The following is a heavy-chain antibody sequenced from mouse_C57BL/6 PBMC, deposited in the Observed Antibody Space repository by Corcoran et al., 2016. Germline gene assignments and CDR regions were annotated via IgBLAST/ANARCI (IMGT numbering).Heavy chain of an antibody. D-gene: IGHD2-2*01. V-gene: IGHV1-18*01. CDR1: GYTFNDYN. CDR3: ARGDGYDEWFAY. J-gene: IGHJ3*01. CDR2: INPNNGGT. Sequence: EVQLQQSGPELVKPGASVKIPCKAAGYTFNDYNMDWVKQSHGKSLEWIGDINPNNGGTIYNQKFKGKATLTVDKSSSTAYMELRSLTSEDTAVYYCARGDGYDEWFAYWGQGTLVTVSA.